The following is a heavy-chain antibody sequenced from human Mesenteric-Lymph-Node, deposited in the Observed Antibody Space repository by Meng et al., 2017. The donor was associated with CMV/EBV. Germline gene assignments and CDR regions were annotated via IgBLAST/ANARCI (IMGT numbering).Heavy chain of an antibody. J-gene: IGHJ6*02. V-gene: IGHV3-9*03. D-gene: IGHD3-16*01. Sequence: SLKISCAASGFTFDDYAMHWVRQAPGKGLEWVSGISWNGGSIGYADSVRGRFTISRDNAKNSLYLQMNSLRAEDMALYYCAKGLGPRYYYGMDVWGQGTTVTVSS. CDR1: GFTFDDYA. CDR3: AKGLGPRYYYGMDV. CDR2: ISWNGGSI.